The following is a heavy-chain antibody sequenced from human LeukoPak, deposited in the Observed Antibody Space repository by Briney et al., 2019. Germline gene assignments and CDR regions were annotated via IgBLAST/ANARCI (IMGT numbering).Heavy chain of an antibody. CDR2: IWYDGSEK. V-gene: IGHV3-33*01. CDR1: GFTFSQFG. CDR3: ARDRSSGWYQDAFDI. J-gene: IGHJ3*02. Sequence: GGSLRLSCAASGFTFSQFGMHWVRQAPGKGLEWVAIIWYDGSEKFYGDSVKGRFTISRDNSKNTLYLQMNSLRAEDTAVYYCARDRSSGWYQDAFDIWGQGTMVTVSS. D-gene: IGHD6-19*01.